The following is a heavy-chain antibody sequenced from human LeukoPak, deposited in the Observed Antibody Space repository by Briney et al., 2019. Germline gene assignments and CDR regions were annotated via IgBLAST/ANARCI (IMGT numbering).Heavy chain of an antibody. D-gene: IGHD6-19*01. CDR2: IDPSDSYT. CDR1: GYSFTSYW. Sequence: GESLRISCKGSGYSFTSYWISWGRQMPGKGLEWRGRIDPSDSYTNYSPSFQGHVTISADKSISTAYLQWSSLKASDTAMYYCARPWGAGYSSGWYGYWGQGTLVTVSS. CDR3: ARPWGAGYSSGWYGY. J-gene: IGHJ4*02. V-gene: IGHV5-10-1*01.